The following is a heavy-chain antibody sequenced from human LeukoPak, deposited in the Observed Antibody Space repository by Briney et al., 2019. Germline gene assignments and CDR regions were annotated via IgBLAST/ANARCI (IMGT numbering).Heavy chain of an antibody. CDR2: FDPEDGET. D-gene: IGHD3-10*01. CDR3: ATPRVRGVIRDPFDY. CDR1: GYTLTELS. Sequence: GASVKVSCKVSGYTLTELSMRWVRQAPGKGLEWMGGFDPEDGETIYAQKFQGRVTMTEDTSTDTAYMELSSLRSEDTAVYYCATPRVRGVIRDPFDYWGQGTLVTVSS. J-gene: IGHJ4*02. V-gene: IGHV1-24*01.